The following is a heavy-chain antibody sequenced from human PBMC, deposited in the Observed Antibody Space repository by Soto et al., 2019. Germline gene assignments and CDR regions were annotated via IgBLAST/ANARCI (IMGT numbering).Heavy chain of an antibody. CDR3: ATINLAVTTIDH. V-gene: IGHV3-30-3*01. J-gene: IGHJ4*02. CDR2: ISSDGSTK. Sequence: QVQLVESGGGVVQHGRSLRLSCAGSGFTFSTYVMHWVRQAPGKGLEWVAVISSDGSTKYYADSVKGRFTISRDNSNNTLYLQMSSLRPEDTAVYHCATINLAVTTIDHWGQGTLVTVSS. CDR1: GFTFSTYV. D-gene: IGHD4-4*01.